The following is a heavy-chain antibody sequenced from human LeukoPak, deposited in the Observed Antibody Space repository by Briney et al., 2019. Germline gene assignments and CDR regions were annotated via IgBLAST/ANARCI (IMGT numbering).Heavy chain of an antibody. V-gene: IGHV4-59*01. D-gene: IGHD2-15*01. CDR2: IYYSGST. Sequence: KPSETLSLTCTVSGGSLNSYYWSWIRQPPGKGLEWIGYIYYSGSTNYNPSLKSRVTISVDTSKNHFSLKLSAVTAADTAVYYCAREIGRYCSGGSCYSSDYWGQGTLVTVSS. CDR3: AREIGRYCSGGSCYSSDY. J-gene: IGHJ4*02. CDR1: GGSLNSYY.